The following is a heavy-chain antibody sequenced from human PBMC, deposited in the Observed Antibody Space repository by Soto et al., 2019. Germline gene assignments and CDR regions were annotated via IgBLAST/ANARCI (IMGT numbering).Heavy chain of an antibody. Sequence: ETLSLTCTVSGGSISSSSYYWGWIRQPPGKGLEWIVSIYYSGSTYYNPSLKSRVTISVDTSKNQFSLKLSSVTAADTAVYYCARLHGYCISSSCHGHYAMDVWGQGTTVS. CDR2: IYYSGST. CDR3: ARLHGYCISSSCHGHYAMDV. V-gene: IGHV4-39*01. J-gene: IGHJ6*02. CDR1: GGSISSSSYY. D-gene: IGHD2-2*01.